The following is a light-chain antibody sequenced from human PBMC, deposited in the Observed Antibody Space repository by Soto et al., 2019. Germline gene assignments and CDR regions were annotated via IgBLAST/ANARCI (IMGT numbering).Light chain of an antibody. Sequence: QSVLTQPPSVFAAPGQKVTSSCSGSSSNIGVTSVSWYQQPPEAAPKLLIYENDKRPSGIPDRFSGSKSGTSATLGITGLQTGDEAGYYGRPGGGSLSADDFGTGAKVTVL. CDR3: RPGGGSLSADD. CDR1: SSNIGVTS. CDR2: END. V-gene: IGLV1-51*02. J-gene: IGLJ1*01.